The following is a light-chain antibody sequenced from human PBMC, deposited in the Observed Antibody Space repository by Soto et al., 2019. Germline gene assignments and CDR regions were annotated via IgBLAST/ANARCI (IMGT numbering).Light chain of an antibody. V-gene: IGKV3D-20*01. CDR1: QSLGHNF. CDR2: DVS. J-gene: IGKJ4*01. Sequence: EVVLTQSPATLSLSPGERVTLSCGASQSLGHNFLAWYQQKPGLAPRLLIFDVSTRATGIPDRFSGRGSGTDFTLTISRLEPDDFAVYYCHQFSESPPFGGGTKVEMK. CDR3: HQFSESPP.